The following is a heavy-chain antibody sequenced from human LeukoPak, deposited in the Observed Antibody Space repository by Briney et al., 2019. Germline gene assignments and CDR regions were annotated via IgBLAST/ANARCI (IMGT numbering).Heavy chain of an antibody. CDR1: GYSLSSGYY. D-gene: IGHD6-6*01. CDR3: ARKEGSIAARIDY. V-gene: IGHV4-38-2*01. CDR2: IYHSGST. J-gene: IGHJ4*02. Sequence: KPSETLSLTCAVSGYSLSSGYYWGWIRQPPGEGLGWVGSIYHSGSTYYNPSLKSRVTISVDTSKNQFSLKLSSVTAADTAVYYCARKEGSIAARIDYWGQGTLVTVSS.